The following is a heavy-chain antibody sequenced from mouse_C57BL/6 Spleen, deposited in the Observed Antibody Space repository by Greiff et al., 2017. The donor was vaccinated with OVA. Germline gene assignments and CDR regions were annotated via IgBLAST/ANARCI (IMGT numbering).Heavy chain of an antibody. J-gene: IGHJ4*01. Sequence: VQLQQPGAELVRPGSSVKLSCKASGYTFTSYWMDWVKQRPGQGLEWIGNIYPSDSETHYNQKFKDKATLTVDKSSSTAYMQLSSLTSEDSAVYYCAREGIYYYGSSSDYYAMDYWGQGTSVTVSS. CDR1: GYTFTSYW. D-gene: IGHD1-1*01. CDR3: AREGIYYYGSSSDYYAMDY. CDR2: IYPSDSET. V-gene: IGHV1-61*01.